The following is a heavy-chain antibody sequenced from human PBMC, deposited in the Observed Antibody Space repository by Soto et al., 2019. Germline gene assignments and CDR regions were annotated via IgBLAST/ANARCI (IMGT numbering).Heavy chain of an antibody. Sequence: SETLSLTCAVSGGSFSGYYWSWVRQPPGKGLEWIGEINHSGSTNYNPSLKSRATISMDRSKNQFSLTLSSVTAADTAVYYCAAFNSSWPLDPYYLYMDVWGKVTSVTV. V-gene: IGHV4-34*01. CDR3: AAFNSSWPLDPYYLYMDV. D-gene: IGHD6-13*01. CDR1: GGSFSGYY. J-gene: IGHJ6*04. CDR2: INHSGST.